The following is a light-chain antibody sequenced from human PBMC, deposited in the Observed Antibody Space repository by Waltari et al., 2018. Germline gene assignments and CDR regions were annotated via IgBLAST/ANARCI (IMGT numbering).Light chain of an antibody. CDR2: HDR. CDR1: KLGDTY. CDR3: QTWDTNTAVT. V-gene: IGLV3-1*01. Sequence: SYELTQPPSVSVSPGQTSLITSSATKLGDTYTSWYQQKAGQSPLLVNSHDRKRPSGIPGRFSGSSSGNTATLIISDTQAVDEADYYCQTWDTNTAVTFGGGTTLTVL. J-gene: IGLJ2*01.